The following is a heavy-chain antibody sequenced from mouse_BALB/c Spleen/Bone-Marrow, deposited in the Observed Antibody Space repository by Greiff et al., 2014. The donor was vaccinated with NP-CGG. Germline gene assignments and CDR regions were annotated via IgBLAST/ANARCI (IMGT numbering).Heavy chain of an antibody. CDR3: ARGWDYEGYFDY. V-gene: IGHV1-4*01. D-gene: IGHD2-4*01. J-gene: IGHJ2*01. CDR1: GYSFTSYT. CDR2: INPSSGYT. Sequence: VQLQQSGAELARPGASVKMSCKASGYSFTSYTMHWVKQRPGQGLEWIGYINPSSGYTNYNQKFKDKATLTADKSSSTAYMQLSSLTSEDSAVYYCARGWDYEGYFDYWGQGTTFTVSS.